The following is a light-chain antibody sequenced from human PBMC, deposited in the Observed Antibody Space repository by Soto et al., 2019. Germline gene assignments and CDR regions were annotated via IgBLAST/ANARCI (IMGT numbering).Light chain of an antibody. CDR2: DVT. Sequence: ALTQPRSVSGSPGQSVTISCTGTSSDIGGFNYVSWYQQHPGKVPKLMIYDVTKRPSGVPDRFSASKSGNTASLTISGLQAEDEADYYCCSYAGSYTFVFGTGTKVTVL. V-gene: IGLV2-11*01. CDR3: CSYAGSYTFV. J-gene: IGLJ1*01. CDR1: SSDIGGFNY.